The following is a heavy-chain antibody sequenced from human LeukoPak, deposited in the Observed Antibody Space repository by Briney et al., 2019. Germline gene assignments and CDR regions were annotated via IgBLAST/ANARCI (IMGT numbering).Heavy chain of an antibody. V-gene: IGHV4-34*01. CDR1: DGSFNFYF. Sequence: SETLSLTCTVPDGSFNFYFWHWIRQPPGKGLDWIGEIDNRGSTQYNPSLRSRVTISVDTSRNQFSLELTSVTAADTAVYFCARDSHSGFQWGQGTLVTVSS. J-gene: IGHJ4*02. CDR2: IDNRGST. D-gene: IGHD3-10*01. CDR3: ARDSHSGFQ.